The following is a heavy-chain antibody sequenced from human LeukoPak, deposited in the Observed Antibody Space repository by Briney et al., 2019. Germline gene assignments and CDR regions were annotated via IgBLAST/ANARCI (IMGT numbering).Heavy chain of an antibody. CDR3: ARRNVLRYFDWLSRRLSTGYYMDV. D-gene: IGHD3-9*01. J-gene: IGHJ6*03. CDR2: ISAYNSNT. V-gene: IGHV1-18*01. Sequence: ASVKVSCKASGYTFTSYGINWVRQAPGQGLEWMGWISAYNSNTHYAQKLQGRVTMTRNTSISTAYMELSSLGSEDTAVYYCARRNVLRYFDWLSRRLSTGYYMDVWGKGTTVTISS. CDR1: GYTFTSYG.